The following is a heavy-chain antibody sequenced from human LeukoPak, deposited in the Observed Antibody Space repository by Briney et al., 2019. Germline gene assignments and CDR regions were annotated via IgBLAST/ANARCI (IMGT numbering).Heavy chain of an antibody. Sequence: GASVKVSCKASGYTFTGYYMHWVRQAPGQGLEWMGWINPNSGGTNYAQKFQGRVTMTRDTSISTAYMELRSLRSDDTAVYYCARGDDLYCHMDVWGKGTTVTISS. CDR1: GYTFTGYY. V-gene: IGHV1-2*02. D-gene: IGHD2-21*02. CDR3: ARGDDLYCHMDV. J-gene: IGHJ6*03. CDR2: INPNSGGT.